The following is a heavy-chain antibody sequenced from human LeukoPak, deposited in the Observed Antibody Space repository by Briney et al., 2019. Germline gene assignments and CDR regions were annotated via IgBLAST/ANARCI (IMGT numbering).Heavy chain of an antibody. CDR1: GGSFSGYY. CDR3: ARGRFGVAAAGTPFDY. V-gene: IGHV4-34*01. D-gene: IGHD6-13*01. J-gene: IGHJ4*02. CDR2: INHSGST. Sequence: SETLSLTCAVYGGSFSGYYWSWIRQPPGEGLEWIGEINHSGSTNYNPSLKSRVTISVDTSKNQFSLKLSSVTAADTAVYYCARGRFGVAAAGTPFDYWGQGTLVTVSS.